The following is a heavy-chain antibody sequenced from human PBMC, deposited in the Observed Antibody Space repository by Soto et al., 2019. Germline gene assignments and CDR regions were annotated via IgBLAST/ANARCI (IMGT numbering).Heavy chain of an antibody. CDR2: IYYSGST. CDR1: GGSISSGDYY. V-gene: IGHV4-30-4*01. J-gene: IGHJ6*02. D-gene: IGHD2-15*01. CDR3: ARGLGYCSGGSCYAYYGMDV. Sequence: SETLSLTCTVSGGSISSGDYYWSWIRQPPGKGLGWIGYIYYSGSTYYNPSLKSRVTISVDTSKNQFSLKLSSVTAADTAVYYCARGLGYCSGGSCYAYYGMDVWGQGTTVTVSS.